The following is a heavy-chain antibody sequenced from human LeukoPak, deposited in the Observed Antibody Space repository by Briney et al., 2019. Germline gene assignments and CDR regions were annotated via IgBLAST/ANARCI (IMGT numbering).Heavy chain of an antibody. CDR3: ARTPRDSSLYYFDY. CDR2: TWDDGSNK. Sequence: GGSLRLACAASGFTLSSYGMHLVRQAAGKGLEWVAATWDDGSNKYYADSVKGRFTISRDNSKNTLYLQMNSLRAEDTAVYYCARTPRDSSLYYFDYWGQGTLVTVSS. V-gene: IGHV3-33*01. CDR1: GFTLSSYG. D-gene: IGHD3-22*01. J-gene: IGHJ4*02.